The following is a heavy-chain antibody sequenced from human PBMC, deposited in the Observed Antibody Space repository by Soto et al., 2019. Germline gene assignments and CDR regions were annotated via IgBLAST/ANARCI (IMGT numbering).Heavy chain of an antibody. D-gene: IGHD4-17*01. V-gene: IGHV3-30*18. Sequence: QVQLVESGGGVAQPGRSLRLSCAASGFTFSSSGMHWVRQAPGKGLEWVAVISYDGSNKYYADSVKGRFTISRDNSKNTLFLQMNSLRGEDTAVYYCAKDTDYADWCMDVWGQGTTVTVFS. J-gene: IGHJ6*02. CDR3: AKDTDYADWCMDV. CDR1: GFTFSSSG. CDR2: ISYDGSNK.